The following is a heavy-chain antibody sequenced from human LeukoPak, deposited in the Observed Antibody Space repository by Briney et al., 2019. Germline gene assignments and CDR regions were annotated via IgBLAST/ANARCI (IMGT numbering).Heavy chain of an antibody. D-gene: IGHD2-2*01. CDR1: GHTFTSYA. V-gene: IGHV1-3*01. Sequence: ASVKVSCKASGHTFTSYAMHWVRQAPGQRLEWMGWINAGNGNTKYSQKFQGRVTITRDTSASTAYMELSSLRSEDTAVYYCARGEYQLLWGFDYWGQGTLVTVSS. CDR3: ARGEYQLLWGFDY. J-gene: IGHJ4*02. CDR2: INAGNGNT.